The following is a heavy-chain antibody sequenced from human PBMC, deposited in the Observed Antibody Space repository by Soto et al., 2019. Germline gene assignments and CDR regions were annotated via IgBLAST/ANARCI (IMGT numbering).Heavy chain of an antibody. D-gene: IGHD2-15*01. Sequence: LRLSCAASGFTFSSYAMHWVRQAPGKGLERGAVISYDGSNKYYGDSVKGRFTISRENSKNTLYLQMNSLRAEDTAVYYCAKETYSGPLDYWGQGTLVTVSS. J-gene: IGHJ4*02. V-gene: IGHV3-30-3*01. CDR3: AKETYSGPLDY. CDR2: ISYDGSNK. CDR1: GFTFSSYA.